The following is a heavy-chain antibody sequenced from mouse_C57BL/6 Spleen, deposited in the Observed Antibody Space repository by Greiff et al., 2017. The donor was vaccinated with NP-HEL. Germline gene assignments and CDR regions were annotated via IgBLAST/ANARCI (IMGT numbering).Heavy chain of an antibody. J-gene: IGHJ2*01. Sequence: EVQLVESGPELVKPGASVKIPCKASGYTFTDYNMDWVKQSHGKSLEWIGDINPNNGGTIYNQKFKGKATLTVDKSSSTAYMELRSLTSEDTAVYYCARSGYYGNYDDYWGQGTTLTVSS. CDR3: ARSGYYGNYDDY. CDR2: INPNNGGT. CDR1: GYTFTDYN. V-gene: IGHV1-18*01. D-gene: IGHD2-1*01.